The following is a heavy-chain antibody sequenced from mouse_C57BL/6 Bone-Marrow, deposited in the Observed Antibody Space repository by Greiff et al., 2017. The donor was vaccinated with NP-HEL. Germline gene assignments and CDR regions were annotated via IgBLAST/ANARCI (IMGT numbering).Heavy chain of an antibody. Sequence: QVQLQQPGAELVMPGASVKLSCKASGYTFTSYWMHWVKPRPGQGLEWIGEIDPSDSYTNYNQKFKGKSTLTVDKSSSTAYMQLSSLTSEDSAVYYCARGGRQGDYAMDYWGQGTSVTVSS. CDR2: IDPSDSYT. V-gene: IGHV1-69*01. J-gene: IGHJ4*01. CDR1: GYTFTSYW. D-gene: IGHD2-12*01. CDR3: ARGGRQGDYAMDY.